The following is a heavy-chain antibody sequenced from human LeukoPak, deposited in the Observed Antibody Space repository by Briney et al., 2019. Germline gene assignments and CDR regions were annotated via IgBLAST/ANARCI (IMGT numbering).Heavy chain of an antibody. CDR2: IYYSGSI. J-gene: IGHJ5*02. Sequence: SETLSLTCTVSGGSISSSSYYWGWIRQPPGKGLEWIGSIYYSGSIYYTPSLKSRYTISVDTSKTQFSLKLSSVPAAAPAVYSCARHKKSSSWYVFWFDPWGQGTLVTVSS. V-gene: IGHV4-39*01. D-gene: IGHD6-13*01. CDR1: GGSISSSSYY. CDR3: ARHKKSSSWYVFWFDP.